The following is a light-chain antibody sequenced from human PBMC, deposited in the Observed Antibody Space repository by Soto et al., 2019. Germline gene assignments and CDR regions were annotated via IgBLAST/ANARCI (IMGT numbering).Light chain of an antibody. Sequence: EIVLTQSPGTLSVSPGERATLSCMASQSVSSSYLAWYQQKPGQAPRILIYEALKRATDIPDRFIGSGSGTDFTLTISRLEPGDFAVYYCQQNGDSRTLVQGTKVDIK. CDR3: QQNGDSRT. J-gene: IGKJ1*01. CDR1: QSVSSSY. CDR2: EAL. V-gene: IGKV3-20*01.